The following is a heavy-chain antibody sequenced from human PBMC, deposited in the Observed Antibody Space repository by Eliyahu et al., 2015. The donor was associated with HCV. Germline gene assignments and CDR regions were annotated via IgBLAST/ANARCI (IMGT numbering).Heavy chain of an antibody. Sequence: QLQLQESGPGLVKPSETLSLTCTVSGGSISSSSYYWGWIRQPPGKGLEWIGSIYYSGGTYYNPSLKSRVTISVDTSKNQFSLKLSSVTAADTAVYYCARHMRGPSYMENKNYYYYGMDVWGQGTTVTVSS. D-gene: IGHD1-1*01. J-gene: IGHJ6*02. CDR1: GGSISSSSYY. CDR3: ARHMRGPSYMENKNYYYYGMDV. CDR2: IYYSGGT. V-gene: IGHV4-39*01.